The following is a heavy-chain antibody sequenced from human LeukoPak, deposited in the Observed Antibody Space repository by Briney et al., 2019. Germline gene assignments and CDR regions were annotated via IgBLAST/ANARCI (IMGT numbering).Heavy chain of an antibody. CDR2: IYPGDSDT. D-gene: IGHD6-13*01. CDR1: GYRLTNNW. V-gene: IGHV5-51*01. CDR3: VRFGLTSSLDY. J-gene: IGHJ4*02. Sequence: GESLKISCKISGYRLTNNWIGWVRQVPGKGLEWMGLIYPGDSDTRYSPSFQGQVTFSVDASISAAYLQLSGLRASDTAIYYCVRFGLTSSLDYWGQGTLVTVSS.